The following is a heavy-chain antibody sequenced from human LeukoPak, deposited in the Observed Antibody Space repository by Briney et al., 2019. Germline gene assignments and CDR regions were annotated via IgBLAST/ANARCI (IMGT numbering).Heavy chain of an antibody. CDR3: ARGKGKVGATFSRCYFDY. CDR1: GDSISSSSYY. V-gene: IGHV4-39*07. J-gene: IGHJ4*02. CDR2: INHSGST. D-gene: IGHD1-26*01. Sequence: SETLSLTCTVSGDSISSSSYYWGWIRQPPGKGLEWVGEINHSGSTNYNPSLKSRVTISVDTSKNQFSLKLSSVTAADTAVYYCARGKGKVGATFSRCYFDYWGQGTLVTVSS.